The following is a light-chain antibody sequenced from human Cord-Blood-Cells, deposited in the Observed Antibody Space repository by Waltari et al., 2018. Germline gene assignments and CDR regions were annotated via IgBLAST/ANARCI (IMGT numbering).Light chain of an antibody. CDR1: QSVSSY. Sequence: DIVLTQSPATLSLSPGERATLSCRASQSVSSYLAWYQQKPGQAPRLLSYEASNRATGIAARFSGSGSGTDFTVTISSLEPEDFGVYDCQQRSNWPLTFGGGTKVEIK. CDR3: QQRSNWPLT. V-gene: IGKV3-11*01. J-gene: IGKJ4*01. CDR2: EAS.